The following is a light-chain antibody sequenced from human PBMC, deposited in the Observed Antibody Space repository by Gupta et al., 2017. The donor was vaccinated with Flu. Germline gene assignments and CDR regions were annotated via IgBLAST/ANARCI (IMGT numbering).Light chain of an antibody. V-gene: IGKV3-20*01. CDR2: DAS. J-gene: IGKJ2*01. CDR3: QQYGSSPPYT. CDR1: QSVSSSY. Sequence: RATLSCRASQSVSSSYLAWYQQKPGQAPRLLIYDASSRATGIPDRFSGSGSGTDFTLTISRLEPEDFAVYYCQQYGSSPPYTFGQGTKLEIK.